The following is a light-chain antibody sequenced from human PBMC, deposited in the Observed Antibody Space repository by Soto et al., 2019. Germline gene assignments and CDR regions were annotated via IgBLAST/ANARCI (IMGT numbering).Light chain of an antibody. CDR1: SSDVGNYNL. J-gene: IGLJ1*01. CDR2: EVS. CDR3: CSYAGSSTCV. Sequence: QSVLTRPASVSGSPGQSITISCTGTSSDVGNYNLVTWYQQHPGKAPKLMIYEVSKRPSRVSNRFSGSKSGNTASLTISGLQAEDEADYYCCSYAGSSTCVFGTGTKVTVL. V-gene: IGLV2-23*02.